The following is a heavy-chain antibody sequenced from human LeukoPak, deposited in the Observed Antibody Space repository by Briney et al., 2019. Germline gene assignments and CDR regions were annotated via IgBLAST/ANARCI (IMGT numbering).Heavy chain of an antibody. D-gene: IGHD2/OR15-2a*01. J-gene: IGHJ4*02. CDR2: INHSGST. Sequence: SETLSHTCAVYGGSFSGYYWSWIRQPPGKGLEWIGEINHSGSTNYNPSLKSRVTISVDTSKNQFSLKLSSVTAADTAVYYCARLLGGYWGQGTLVTVSS. CDR3: ARLLGGY. V-gene: IGHV4-34*01. CDR1: GGSFSGYY.